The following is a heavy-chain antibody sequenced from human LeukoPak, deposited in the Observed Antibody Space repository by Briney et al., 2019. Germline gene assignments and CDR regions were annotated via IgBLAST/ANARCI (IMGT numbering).Heavy chain of an antibody. D-gene: IGHD1-26*01. CDR1: GLTVSSNY. Sequence: PGGSLRLSCAASGLTVSSNYMSWVRQAPGKGLEWVSAISGSGGSTYYADSVRGRFTISRDNSKNSLYLQMNSLRAEDTAKYYCAKEGGSIVGGTIPFDHWGQGTLVTVSS. CDR2: ISGSGGST. CDR3: AKEGGSIVGGTIPFDH. J-gene: IGHJ4*02. V-gene: IGHV3-23*01.